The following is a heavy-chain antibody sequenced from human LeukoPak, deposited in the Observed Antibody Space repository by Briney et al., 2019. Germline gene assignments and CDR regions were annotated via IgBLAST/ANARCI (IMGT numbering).Heavy chain of an antibody. Sequence: GASVKVSCKASGYTFTAYYLHWVRQAPGQGLEWMGWIYPNSGGTNYAQKFQGSVTMTRDTSISTAYMELSSLRSDDTAVYYCASAGVVPPAPFDYWGQGTLVTVSS. D-gene: IGHD3-16*01. CDR1: GYTFTAYY. V-gene: IGHV1-2*02. J-gene: IGHJ4*02. CDR3: ASAGVVPPAPFDY. CDR2: IYPNSGGT.